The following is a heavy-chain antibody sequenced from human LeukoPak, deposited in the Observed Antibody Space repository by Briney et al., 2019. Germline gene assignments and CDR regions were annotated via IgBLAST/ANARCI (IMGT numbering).Heavy chain of an antibody. D-gene: IGHD1-14*01. J-gene: IGHJ3*02. Sequence: PSETLSLTCTVSGGSISSSSYYWGWIRQPPGKGLEWIGSIYYSGSTYYNPSLKSRVTISVDTSKNQFSLKLSSVTAADTAVYYCARDGMTEGVRAFDIWGQGTMVTVSS. CDR3: ARDGMTEGVRAFDI. CDR1: GGSISSSSYY. CDR2: IYYSGST. V-gene: IGHV4-39*07.